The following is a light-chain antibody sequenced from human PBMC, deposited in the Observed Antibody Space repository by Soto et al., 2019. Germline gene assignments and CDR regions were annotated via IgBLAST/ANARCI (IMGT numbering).Light chain of an antibody. J-gene: IGKJ1*01. V-gene: IGKV1-9*01. Sequence: DIQLTQSPSFLSASVGDRVTITCRASQGISSYLAWYQQKPGKAPKLLIYAASTLQSGVPSRFSGSGSETEFTLKMSSLEPEDFAIYYCQEVNSYPWAFGNGNKG. CDR2: AAS. CDR3: QEVNSYPWA. CDR1: QGISSY.